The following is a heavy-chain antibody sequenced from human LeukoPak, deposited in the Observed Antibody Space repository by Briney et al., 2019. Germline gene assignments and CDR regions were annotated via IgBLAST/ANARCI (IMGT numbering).Heavy chain of an antibody. CDR2: INPNSGGT. J-gene: IGHJ3*02. CDR3: ARRITMWNAFDI. Sequence: ASVKVSCKASGYTFTGYYMHWVRQAPGQGLEWMGRINPNSGGTNYVQKFQGRVTMTRDTSISTAYMELSRLRSDDTAVYYCARRITMWNAFDIWGQGTMVTVSS. CDR1: GYTFTGYY. V-gene: IGHV1-2*06. D-gene: IGHD3-10*02.